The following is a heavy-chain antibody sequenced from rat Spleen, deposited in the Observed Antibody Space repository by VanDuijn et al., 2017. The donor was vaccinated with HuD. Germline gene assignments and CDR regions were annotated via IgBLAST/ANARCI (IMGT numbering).Heavy chain of an antibody. Sequence: EVQLVESDGGLVQPGRSLKVSCAASGFTFSDYYMAWVRRAPTKGLEWVATISYDGSSTYYRDSVKGRFTISRDNAKNTQYLQMDSLRSEDTATYYCTRQEYTTDSYLMDAWGQGASVTVSS. CDR2: ISYDGSST. J-gene: IGHJ4*01. D-gene: IGHD1-6*01. CDR1: GFTFSDYY. CDR3: TRQEYTTDSYLMDA. V-gene: IGHV5-29*01.